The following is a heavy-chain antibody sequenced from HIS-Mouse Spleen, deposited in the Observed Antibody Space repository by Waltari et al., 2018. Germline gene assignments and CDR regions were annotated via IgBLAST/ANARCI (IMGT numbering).Heavy chain of an antibody. CDR2: IYYSGST. Sequence: QLQLQESGPGLVKHSETLSLTCTGSGGSISSSSYYRARLRQPPGKGLEWIGGIYYSGSTYYNPSLKSRVTISVDTSKNQFSLKLSSVTAADTAVYYCAREIPYSSSWYDWYFDLWGRGTLVTVSS. J-gene: IGHJ2*01. V-gene: IGHV4-39*07. D-gene: IGHD6-13*01. CDR3: AREIPYSSSWYDWYFDL. CDR1: GGSISSSSYY.